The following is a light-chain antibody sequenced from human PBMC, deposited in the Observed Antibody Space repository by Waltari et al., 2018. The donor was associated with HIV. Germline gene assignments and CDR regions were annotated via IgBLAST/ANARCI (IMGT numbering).Light chain of an antibody. CDR2: DVF. CDR1: NSDVGTYTL. CDR3: CSYAGDNHYV. V-gene: IGLV2-23*02. J-gene: IGLJ1*01. Sequence: QSALTQPASVSVSPGQSITIPCNGTNSDVGTYTLVPWYQQLPGKAPQLIVSDVFRRPSGISSRFSGTKSGNTASLTISKLRAEDEADYYCCSYAGDNHYVFGSGTQLTVL.